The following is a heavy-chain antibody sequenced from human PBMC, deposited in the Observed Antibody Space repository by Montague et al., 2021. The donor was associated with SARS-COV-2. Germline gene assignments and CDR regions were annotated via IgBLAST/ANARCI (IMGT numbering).Heavy chain of an antibody. J-gene: IGHJ2*01. CDR2: TYYRSEWYN. CDR3: ARAYCGGDCYFYGYFDL. D-gene: IGHD2-21*02. V-gene: IGHV6-1*01. CDR1: GDSVSSNIAT. Sequence: CAISGDSVSSNIATWNWIRQSPSRGLEWLGRTYYRSEWYNDYAVSVKSRVIINPATSNNRISLQLNSVTPEDTAVYYCARAYCGGDCYFYGYFDLWGRGTLVTVSS.